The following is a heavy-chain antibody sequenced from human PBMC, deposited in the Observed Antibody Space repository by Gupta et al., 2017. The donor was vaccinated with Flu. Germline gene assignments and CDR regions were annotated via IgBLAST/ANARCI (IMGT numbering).Heavy chain of an antibody. D-gene: IGHD1-7*01. Sequence: QVQLVQSGAEVKKPGSSVKVSCKASGGTFSSYAISWVRQAPGQGLEWMGGIIPIFGTANYAQKFQGRVTITADKSTSTAYMELSSLRSEDTDVYYCARDMDLWNSGVGGWFDPWGQGTLVTVSS. CDR3: ARDMDLWNSGVGGWFDP. CDR2: IIPIFGTA. V-gene: IGHV1-69*06. CDR1: GGTFSSYA. J-gene: IGHJ5*02.